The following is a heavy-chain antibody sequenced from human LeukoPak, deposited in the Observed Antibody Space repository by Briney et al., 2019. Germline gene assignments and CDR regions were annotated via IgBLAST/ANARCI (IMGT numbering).Heavy chain of an antibody. D-gene: IGHD6-19*01. Sequence: KPSETLSLTCTVSVGSISNYHWTWLPQPAGKGLEWLGQIHTSGSTNYNPPLKSRVSLSIDKTEDQVSLTIRSVTAADTAFYYCARRDISSGWSFDYWGQGTLVTVSS. CDR3: ARRDISSGWSFDY. CDR1: VGSISNYH. J-gene: IGHJ4*02. V-gene: IGHV4-4*07. CDR2: IHTSGST.